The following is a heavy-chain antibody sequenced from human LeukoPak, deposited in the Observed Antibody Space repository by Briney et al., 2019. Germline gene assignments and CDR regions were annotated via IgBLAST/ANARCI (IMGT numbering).Heavy chain of an antibody. Sequence: ASVKVSCKVSGYTLTELSMHWVRQAPGNGLEWMGGFDPKDGETIYAQRFQGRVTMTEDTSTDTAYMELSSLRSGDTAVYYCARGRTTVTTLDYYYYYGMDVWGQGTTVTVSS. CDR1: GYTLTELS. V-gene: IGHV1-24*01. D-gene: IGHD4-11*01. J-gene: IGHJ6*02. CDR3: ARGRTTVTTLDYYYYYGMDV. CDR2: FDPKDGET.